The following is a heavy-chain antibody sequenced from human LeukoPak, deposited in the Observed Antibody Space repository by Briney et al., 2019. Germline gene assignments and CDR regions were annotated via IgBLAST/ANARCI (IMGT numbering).Heavy chain of an antibody. CDR1: GFTFSSYS. CDR2: ISSSSSYI. V-gene: IGHV3-21*01. CDR3: ARAHYGSGAYYFDY. D-gene: IGHD3-10*01. J-gene: IGHJ4*02. Sequence: GRSLRLSCAASGFTFSSYSMNWVRQAPGKGLEWVSSISSSSSYIYYADSVKGRFTISRDNAKNSLYLQMNSLRAEDTAVYYCARAHYGSGAYYFDYWGQGTLVTVSS.